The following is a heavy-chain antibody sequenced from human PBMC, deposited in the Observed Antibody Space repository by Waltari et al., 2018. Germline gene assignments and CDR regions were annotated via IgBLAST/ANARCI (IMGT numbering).Heavy chain of an antibody. Sequence: QVQLVQSGAEVKKPGASVKVSCKVSGYTLTELSMHWVRQAPGKGLEWMGGFDPEDGETIYAQKFQGRVTMTEDTSTDTAYMELSSLRSEDTAVYYCATDERSARSNYGLDAFDIWGQGTMVTVSS. CDR2: FDPEDGET. J-gene: IGHJ3*02. D-gene: IGHD1-26*01. CDR3: ATDERSARSNYGLDAFDI. V-gene: IGHV1-24*01. CDR1: GYTLTELS.